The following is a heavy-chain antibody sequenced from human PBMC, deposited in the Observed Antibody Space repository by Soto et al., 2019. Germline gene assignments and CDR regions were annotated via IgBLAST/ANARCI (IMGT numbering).Heavy chain of an antibody. D-gene: IGHD3-9*01. CDR1: GYTFTSYG. Sequence: GASVKVSCKASGYTFTSYGISWVRQPPGQGLEWMGWISAYNGNTNYAQKLQGRVTMTTDTSTSTAYMELRSLRSDDTAGYYCARVWGDPDYDILTVFIPVFEYRGQGALVTVS. CDR3: ARVWGDPDYDILTVFIPVFEY. J-gene: IGHJ4*02. V-gene: IGHV1-18*01. CDR2: ISAYNGNT.